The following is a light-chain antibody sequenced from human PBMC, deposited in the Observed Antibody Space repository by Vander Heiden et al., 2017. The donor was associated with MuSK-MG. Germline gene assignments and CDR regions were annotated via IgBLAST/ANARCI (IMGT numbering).Light chain of an antibody. Sequence: QSVLTQPPSASGTPGQRVTVTCSGSSSHIGSNTVNWYHQLPGTAPTLLIYSNTQRPSGVPDRFSGSKSGTSASLAISGLQSEDEADYYCAAWDDSLNGPVFGGGTKLTVL. J-gene: IGLJ2*01. CDR3: AAWDDSLNGPV. CDR2: SNT. CDR1: SSHIGSNT. V-gene: IGLV1-44*01.